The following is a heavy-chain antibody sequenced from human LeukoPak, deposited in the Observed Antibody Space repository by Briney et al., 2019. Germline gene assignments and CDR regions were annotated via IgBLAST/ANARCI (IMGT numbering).Heavy chain of an antibody. J-gene: IGHJ4*02. D-gene: IGHD6-19*01. CDR2: ISSSGGSK. V-gene: IGHV3-11*01. Sequence: GGSLRLSCAASGFTFSDYYMSWIRQAPGKGLEWVSYISSSGGSKYYADSVKGRFTISRDNAKSSLYLQMNSLRAEDTAVYYCARTVAGTVNYWARGTLVTVSS. CDR1: GFTFSDYY. CDR3: ARTVAGTVNY.